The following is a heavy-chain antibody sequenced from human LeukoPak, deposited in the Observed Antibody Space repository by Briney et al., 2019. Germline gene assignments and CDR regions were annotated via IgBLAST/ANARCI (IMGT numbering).Heavy chain of an antibody. CDR2: IYYSGST. V-gene: IGHV4-31*11. CDR1: GGSFSAYY. D-gene: IGHD6-13*01. J-gene: IGHJ3*02. CDR3: ARTSYSSMGAFDI. Sequence: PSETLSLTCVVYGGSFSAYYWNWIRQHPGKGLEWIGYIYYSGSTYYNPSLKSRLTISVDTSQSQFSLRLSSVTAADTAVYYCARTSYSSMGAFDIWGQGTMVTVSS.